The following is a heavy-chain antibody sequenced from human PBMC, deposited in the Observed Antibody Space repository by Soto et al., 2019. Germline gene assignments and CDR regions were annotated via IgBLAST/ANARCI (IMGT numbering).Heavy chain of an antibody. Sequence: SETLSLTCTVSGGSISSGGYYWSWIRQHPGKGLEWIGYIYYTGSTYYNPSLKSRVTISVDTSYNQFSLKLSSVTAADTAVYYCARVVSTWESGFDYWGQGTLVTVSS. CDR3: ARVVSTWESGFDY. V-gene: IGHV4-31*03. CDR2: IYYTGST. J-gene: IGHJ4*02. D-gene: IGHD2-2*01. CDR1: GGSISSGGYY.